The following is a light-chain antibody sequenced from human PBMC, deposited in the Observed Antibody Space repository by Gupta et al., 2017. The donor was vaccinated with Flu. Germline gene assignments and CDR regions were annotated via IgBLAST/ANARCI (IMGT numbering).Light chain of an antibody. J-gene: IGKJ2*03. CDR2: DAS. V-gene: IGKV3-20*01. CDR3: QQYDSCYYS. Sequence: IELTQSPGTLSLSPGERATLSCRARQSVSSNYLAWYQQKPGQAPRLLIFDASSRATGLPDRCSGRGSGTDFTITISRLEPEDVAVYYCQQYDSCYYSFGQGTKLEIK. CDR1: QSVSSNY.